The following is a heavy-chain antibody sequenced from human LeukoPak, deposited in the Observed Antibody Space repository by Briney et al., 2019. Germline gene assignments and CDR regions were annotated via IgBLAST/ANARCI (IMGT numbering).Heavy chain of an antibody. V-gene: IGHV4-61*02. CDR3: ARERSPIAAAGTWDYWFDP. J-gene: IGHJ5*02. Sequence: SETLSLTCTVSGGSISSGSYYWSWIRQPAGKGLEWIGRIYTSGSTNYNPSLKSRVTISVDTSKNQFSLKLSSVTAADTAVYYCARERSPIAAAGTWDYWFDPWGQGTLVTVSS. CDR2: IYTSGST. CDR1: GGSISSGSYY. D-gene: IGHD6-13*01.